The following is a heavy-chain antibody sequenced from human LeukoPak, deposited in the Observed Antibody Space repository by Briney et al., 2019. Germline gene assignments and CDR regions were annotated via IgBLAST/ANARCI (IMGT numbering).Heavy chain of an antibody. CDR2: IRYDGSNK. CDR3: AKDSIWFGESNPVGY. Sequence: SCKASGGTFSSYGMHWVRQAPGKGLEWVAFIRYDGSNKYYADSMKGRFTISRDDSKNTLYLQMNSLRAEDTAVYYCAKDSIWFGESNPVGYWGQGTLVTVSS. V-gene: IGHV3-30*02. CDR1: GGTFSSYG. D-gene: IGHD3-10*01. J-gene: IGHJ4*02.